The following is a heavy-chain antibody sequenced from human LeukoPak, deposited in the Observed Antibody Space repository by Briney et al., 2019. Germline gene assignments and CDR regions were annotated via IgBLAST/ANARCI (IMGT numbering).Heavy chain of an antibody. V-gene: IGHV4-39*07. CDR2: IYYSGST. Sequence: SETPSLTCTVSGGSISSSSYYWGWIRQPPGKGLEWIGSIYYSGSTYYNPSLKSRVTISVDTSKNQFSLKLSSVTAADTAVYYCARGRWLLYAFDIWGQGTMVTVSS. CDR1: GGSISSSSYY. D-gene: IGHD4-23*01. J-gene: IGHJ3*02. CDR3: ARGRWLLYAFDI.